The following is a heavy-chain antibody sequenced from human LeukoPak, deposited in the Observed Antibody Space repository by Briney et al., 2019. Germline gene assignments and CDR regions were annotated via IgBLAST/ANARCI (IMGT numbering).Heavy chain of an antibody. V-gene: IGHV3-30*18. CDR1: GFTFSSYG. CDR2: ISYAGSNK. Sequence: GGSLRLSCAASGFTFSSYGMHWVRQAPGKGLEWVAVISYAGSNKYYADSVKGRFTISRDNSKNTLYLQMNSLRAEDTAVYYCAKDLFLASSDYWGQGTLVTVSS. CDR3: AKDLFLASSDY. J-gene: IGHJ4*02.